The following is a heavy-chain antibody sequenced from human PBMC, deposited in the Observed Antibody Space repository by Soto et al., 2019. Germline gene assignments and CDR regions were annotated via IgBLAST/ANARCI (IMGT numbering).Heavy chain of an antibody. CDR3: ARERKFDFWRKGLDV. CDR1: GYTFTTYD. CDR2: MDPNSGST. Sequence: PPASVKVSCKASGYTFTTYDINWVRQAPGQGLEWLGWMDPNSGSTGYAQNFQGRITMTRNISRNTAHMELSSLQSEDTAVYYCARERKFDFWRKGLDVWGQGTTVTSP. V-gene: IGHV1-8*01. J-gene: IGHJ6*02. D-gene: IGHD3-3*01.